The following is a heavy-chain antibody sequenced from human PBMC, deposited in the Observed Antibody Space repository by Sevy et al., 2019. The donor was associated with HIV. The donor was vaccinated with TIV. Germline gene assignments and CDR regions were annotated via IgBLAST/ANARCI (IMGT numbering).Heavy chain of an antibody. CDR2: ISYDGSNK. J-gene: IGHJ4*02. CDR1: GFTFSNYA. V-gene: IGHV3-30-3*01. CDR3: ASARGSGSYNAEDY. Sequence: GGSLRLSCAASGFTFSNYAMHWVRQAPGKGLEWLVVISYDGSNKYYADSVKGRFIISRDNSKNTLYLQMSSLRAEDTAVYNCASARGSGSYNAEDYWGQGTLVTVSS. D-gene: IGHD3-10*01.